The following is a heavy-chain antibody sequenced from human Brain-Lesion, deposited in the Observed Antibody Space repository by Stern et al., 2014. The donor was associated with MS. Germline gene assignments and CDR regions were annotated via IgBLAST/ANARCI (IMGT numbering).Heavy chain of an antibody. J-gene: IGHJ4*02. CDR2: ISYDGRDK. D-gene: IGHD1-26*01. Sequence: MQLVESGGGVVQPGRSLRLSCAASGFVFGRYALHWVRQAPGKGLEWVALISYDGRDKYYTDSVKGRFTVSRDNSNNTVDLEMNSLRLEDTAVYYCAKGGSGSYLDWGQGSLVTVSS. CDR3: AKGGSGSYLD. V-gene: IGHV3-30*04. CDR1: GFVFGRYA.